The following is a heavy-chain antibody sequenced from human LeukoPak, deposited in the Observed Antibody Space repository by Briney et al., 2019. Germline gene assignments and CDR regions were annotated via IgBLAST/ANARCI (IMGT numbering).Heavy chain of an antibody. D-gene: IGHD2-15*01. CDR2: IKQDGSEK. CDR1: GFTFSSYA. V-gene: IGHV3-7*01. J-gene: IGHJ5*02. CDR3: ARGQRPKGYCSGGSCYRWRWFDP. Sequence: GGSLRLSCAASGFTFSSYAMSWVRQAPGKGLEWVANIKQDGSEKYYVDSVKGRFTISRDNAKNSLYLQMDSLRAEDTAVYYCARGQRPKGYCSGGSCYRWRWFDPWGQGTLVTVSS.